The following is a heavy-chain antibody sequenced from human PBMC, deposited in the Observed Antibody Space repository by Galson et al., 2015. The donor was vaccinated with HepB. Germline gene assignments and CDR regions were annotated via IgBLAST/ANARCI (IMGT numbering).Heavy chain of an antibody. D-gene: IGHD6-19*01. J-gene: IGHJ4*02. CDR1: GGSLSSSSYY. CDR2: IYYSGRT. Sequence: TLSLTCTVSGGSLSSSSYYWGWIRQPPGKGLEWIGSIYYSGRTYYTPSLKSRVTISVDTSKNQFSLTLSSVTAADTAVYYCATPPYSSGWYGVDYWGQGTLVTVSS. V-gene: IGHV4-39*01. CDR3: ATPPYSSGWYGVDY.